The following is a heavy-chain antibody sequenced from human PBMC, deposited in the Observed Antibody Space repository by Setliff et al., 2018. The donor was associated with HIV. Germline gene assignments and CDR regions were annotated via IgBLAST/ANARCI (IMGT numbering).Heavy chain of an antibody. CDR2: INWNSGTI. CDR3: AKDYGDGHNWGAFDI. Sequence: LSCAASGFTFDDYAMHWGRQAPGKGLEWVSGINWNSGTIAYADFVKGRFTISRDNTKNFVFLEMTNLRPEDTALYFCAKDYGDGHNWGAFDISGQGTMVTVSS. CDR1: GFTFDDYA. V-gene: IGHV3-9*01. J-gene: IGHJ3*02. D-gene: IGHD1-1*01.